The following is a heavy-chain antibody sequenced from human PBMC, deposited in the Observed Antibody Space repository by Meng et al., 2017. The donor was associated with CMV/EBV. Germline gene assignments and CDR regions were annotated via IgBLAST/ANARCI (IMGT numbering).Heavy chain of an antibody. CDR2: ISSSSSYI. V-gene: IGHV3-21*01. D-gene: IGHD3-3*01. CDR1: GFTFSSYS. Sequence: GGSLRLSCAAPGFTFSSYSMNWVRQAPGKGLEWVSSISSSSSYIYYADSVKGRFTISRDNAKNSLYLQMNSLRAEDTAVYYCARDYPLRSYVGYGMDVWGQGTTVTVSS. J-gene: IGHJ6*02. CDR3: ARDYPLRSYVGYGMDV.